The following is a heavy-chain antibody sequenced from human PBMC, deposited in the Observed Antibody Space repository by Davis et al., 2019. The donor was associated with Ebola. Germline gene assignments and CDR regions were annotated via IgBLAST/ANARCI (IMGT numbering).Heavy chain of an antibody. J-gene: IGHJ6*02. D-gene: IGHD6-13*01. CDR2: IYPGDSDT. CDR3: VRHRKASTSSSWDYFYYGVDV. V-gene: IGHV5-51*01. CDR1: GYSFTNYW. Sequence: GESLKISCEGSGYSFTNYWIGWVRQMPGKGLEWMGVIYPGDSDTRYSPSFQGQVTISADKSISTAYLQWSSLKASDTAIYYCVRHRKASTSSSWDYFYYGVDVWGQGTTVTVSS.